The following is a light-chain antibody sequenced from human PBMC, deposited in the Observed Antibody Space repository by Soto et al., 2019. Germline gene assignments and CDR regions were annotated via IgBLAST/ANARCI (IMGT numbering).Light chain of an antibody. CDR1: QSVSSY. J-gene: IGKJ4*01. CDR2: DAS. V-gene: IGKV3-11*01. CDR3: QQRSNWLT. Sequence: EIVLTQSPATLSLSPGERATLSCRASQSVSSYLAWYQQKPGQAPRLLIYDASNRAAGILARFSGSGSGTYFTLTSSSLEHEDFAVYYCQQRSNWLTFGGGTKVEIK.